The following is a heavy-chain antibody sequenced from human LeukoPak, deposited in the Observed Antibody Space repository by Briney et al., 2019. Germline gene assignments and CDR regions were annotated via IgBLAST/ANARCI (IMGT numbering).Heavy chain of an antibody. V-gene: IGHV4-34*01. CDR1: GGSFSGYY. Sequence: PSETLSLTCAVYGGSFSGYYWSWLRQPPGKGLEWIGEINHSGSTNYNPSLKSRVTVSVDTSKNQFSLKLSSVTAADTAVYYCARGLWDYYGSGSYFGNWFDPWGQGTLVTVSS. D-gene: IGHD3-10*01. J-gene: IGHJ5*02. CDR2: INHSGST. CDR3: ARGLWDYYGSGSYFGNWFDP.